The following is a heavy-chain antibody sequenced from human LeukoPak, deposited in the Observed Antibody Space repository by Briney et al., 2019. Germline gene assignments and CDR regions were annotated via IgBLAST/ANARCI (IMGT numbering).Heavy chain of an antibody. J-gene: IGHJ4*02. D-gene: IGHD3-22*01. CDR1: GGSISSSSYY. V-gene: IGHV4-39*01. CDR3: ARHDSSGYYSEYFDY. Sequence: TSETLSLTCTVSGGSISSSSYYWGWIRQPPGKGLGWIGSIYYSGSTYYNPSLKSRVTISVDTSKNQFSLKLSSVTAADTAVYYCARHDSSGYYSEYFDYWGQGTLVTVSS. CDR2: IYYSGST.